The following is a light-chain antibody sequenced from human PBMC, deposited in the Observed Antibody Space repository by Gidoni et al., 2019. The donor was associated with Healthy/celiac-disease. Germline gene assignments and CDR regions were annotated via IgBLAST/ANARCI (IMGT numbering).Light chain of an antibody. Sequence: SYGLTQPPSVSVSPGQTASITCSGDKLGDKYACWYQQKPGQSPVVVIYQDRKRPSGIPERFSGSNSGNTATLTISGTQAMDEADYYCQAWDSSTVVFGGGTKLTVL. J-gene: IGLJ2*01. CDR1: KLGDKY. V-gene: IGLV3-1*01. CDR3: QAWDSSTVV. CDR2: QDR.